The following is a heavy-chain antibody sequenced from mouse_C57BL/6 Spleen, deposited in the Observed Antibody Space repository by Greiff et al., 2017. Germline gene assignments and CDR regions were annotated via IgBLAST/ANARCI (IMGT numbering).Heavy chain of an antibody. V-gene: IGHV5-17*01. J-gene: IGHJ2*01. CDR1: GFTFSDYG. CDR3: ARNNYYGSSYVYYFDY. Sequence: EVQWVESGGGLVKPGGSLKLSCAASGFTFSDYGMHWVRQAPEKGLEWVAYISSGSSTIYYADTVKGRFTISRDNAKNTLFLQMTSLRSEDTAMYYCARNNYYGSSYVYYFDYWGQGTTLTVSS. CDR2: ISSGSSTI. D-gene: IGHD1-1*01.